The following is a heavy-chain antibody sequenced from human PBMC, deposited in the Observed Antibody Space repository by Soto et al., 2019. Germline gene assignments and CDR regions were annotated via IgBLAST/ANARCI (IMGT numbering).Heavy chain of an antibody. Sequence: GASVKVSCTVSGDTLTELSMHWVRQAPGKGLEWMGGFDPEDGETIYAQKFQGRVTMTEDTSTDTAYMELSSLRSEDTAVYYCATILGYGEPFSTNWFDPWGQGTLVTVSS. V-gene: IGHV1-24*01. CDR1: GDTLTELS. CDR2: FDPEDGET. J-gene: IGHJ5*02. CDR3: ATILGYGEPFSTNWFDP. D-gene: IGHD4-17*01.